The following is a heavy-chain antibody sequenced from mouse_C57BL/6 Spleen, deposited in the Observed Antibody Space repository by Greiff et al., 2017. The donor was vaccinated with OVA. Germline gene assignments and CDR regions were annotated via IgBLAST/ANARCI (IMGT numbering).Heavy chain of an antibody. CDR3: ARSGDYGGDWFAY. Sequence: VQLQQPGAELVKPGASVKLSCKASGYTFTSYWKHWVKQRPGRGLEWIGRIDPNSGGTKYNEKFKSKATLTVDKPSSTAYMQLSSLTSEDSAVDYCARSGDYGGDWFAYWGQGTLVTVSA. CDR2: IDPNSGGT. J-gene: IGHJ3*01. CDR1: GYTFTSYW. V-gene: IGHV1-72*01. D-gene: IGHD2-4*01.